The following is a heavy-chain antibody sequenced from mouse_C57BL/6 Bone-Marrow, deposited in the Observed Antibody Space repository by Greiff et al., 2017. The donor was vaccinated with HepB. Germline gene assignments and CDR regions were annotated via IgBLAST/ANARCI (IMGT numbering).Heavy chain of an antibody. Sequence: EMHLVESGGDLVKPGGSLKLSCAASGFTFSSYGMSWVRQTPDKRLEWVATISSGGSYTYYPDSVKGRFTISRDNAKNTLYLQMSSLKSEDTAMYYWARPLPPWGQGTLVTVSA. CDR3: ARPLPP. CDR2: ISSGGSYT. V-gene: IGHV5-6*01. J-gene: IGHJ3*01. CDR1: GFTFSSYG. D-gene: IGHD2-12*01.